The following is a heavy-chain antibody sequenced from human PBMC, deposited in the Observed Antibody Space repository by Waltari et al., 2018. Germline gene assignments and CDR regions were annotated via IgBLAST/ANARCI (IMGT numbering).Heavy chain of an antibody. CDR1: GFILSSSG. J-gene: IGHJ5*02. Sequence: QVQLAESGGGVVQPGGSLRLSCAASGFILSSSGLHWVRQAPGKGLEWVAGISYDGYDKNYADSLQGRVTISRDNSQNTLYLQLNSLRPDDTAVYYCAKVFLEWQTDNWIDTWGQGTLVTVSS. V-gene: IGHV3-30*18. D-gene: IGHD3-3*01. CDR2: ISYDGYDK. CDR3: AKVFLEWQTDNWIDT.